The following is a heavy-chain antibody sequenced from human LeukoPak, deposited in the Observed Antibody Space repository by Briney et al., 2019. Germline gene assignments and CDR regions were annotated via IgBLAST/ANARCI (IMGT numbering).Heavy chain of an antibody. D-gene: IGHD4-23*01. CDR2: IYYSGST. Sequence: PSETLSLTCAVYGGSFSSYYWGWIRQPPGKGLEWIGSIYYSGSTYYNPSLKSRVTISVDTSKNQFSLKLSSVTAADTAVYYCARGRRWANDYWGQGTLVTVSS. CDR1: GGSFSSYY. CDR3: ARGRRWANDY. V-gene: IGHV4-39*07. J-gene: IGHJ4*02.